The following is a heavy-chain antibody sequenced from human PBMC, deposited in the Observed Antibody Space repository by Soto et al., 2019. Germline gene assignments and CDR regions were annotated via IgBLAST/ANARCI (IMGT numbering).Heavy chain of an antibody. J-gene: IGHJ4*02. CDR3: ARGDIAAAGPYYFGY. D-gene: IGHD6-13*01. CDR1: GFTFSSYW. V-gene: IGHV3-7*04. Sequence: PGGSLRLSCAASGFTFSSYWMSWVRQSPGKGLEWVANIKQDGSEKYYVDSVKGRFTISRDNAKNSLYLQMNSLRAEDTAVYYCARGDIAAAGPYYFGYWGQGTLVTVSS. CDR2: IKQDGSEK.